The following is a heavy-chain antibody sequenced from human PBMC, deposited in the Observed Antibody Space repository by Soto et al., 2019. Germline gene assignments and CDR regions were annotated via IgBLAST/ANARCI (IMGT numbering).Heavy chain of an antibody. CDR3: ARDPGTGAALRAYHFDC. CDR1: GYIFTTYA. Sequence: ASVKVSCKASGYIFTTYALNWVRQAPGQRLEWMGWINAGNGDTKYPEKFQGRVTITRDTSANTAYMELSSLRSEDTSVYYCARDPGTGAALRAYHFDCWGQGTLVTVSS. CDR2: INAGNGDT. V-gene: IGHV1-3*01. D-gene: IGHD4-17*01. J-gene: IGHJ4*02.